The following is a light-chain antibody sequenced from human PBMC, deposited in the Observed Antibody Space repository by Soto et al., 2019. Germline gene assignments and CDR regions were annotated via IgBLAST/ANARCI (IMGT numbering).Light chain of an antibody. CDR1: QTVGSN. CDR2: GAS. Sequence: EIVLTQSPATLSVSPGERASLSCRASQTVGSNLAWYQQKPGQTPRLLIYGASTRAAGIAARFSGSGSGTDFTLTISSLQSEDVAVYCCQQYNNSPITFGQGTRLEIK. CDR3: QQYNNSPIT. V-gene: IGKV3-15*01. J-gene: IGKJ5*01.